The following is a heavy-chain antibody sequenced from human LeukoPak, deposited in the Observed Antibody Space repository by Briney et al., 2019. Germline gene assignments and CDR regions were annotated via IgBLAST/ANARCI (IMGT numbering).Heavy chain of an antibody. CDR1: GGSISSYY. CDR3: ASSAAVGGVKWFDP. CDR2: IYTSGST. J-gene: IGHJ5*02. V-gene: IGHV4-4*07. D-gene: IGHD6-19*01. Sequence: SETLSLTCTVSGGSISSYYWSWIRQTAGNGLEWSGRIYTSGSTDYNPSLKSRVTISVDKSKNQLSLKLNSVTAADTAVYYCASSAAVGGVKWFDPWGQGTLVTVSS.